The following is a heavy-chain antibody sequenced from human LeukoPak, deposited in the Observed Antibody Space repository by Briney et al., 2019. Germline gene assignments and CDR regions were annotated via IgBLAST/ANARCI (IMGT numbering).Heavy chain of an antibody. Sequence: GASVKVSCNPSGYTFYDYDMHWVRQAPGQGREWMGWFNPFSGGTAYARKFQGRVTMTWDTPISTAYMELIRLTSDDTALFYCARVPRQLLPYFGYWGQGTLVTVSS. CDR3: ARVPRQLLPYFGY. D-gene: IGHD2-15*01. CDR2: FNPFSGGT. V-gene: IGHV1-2*02. CDR1: GYTFYDYD. J-gene: IGHJ4*02.